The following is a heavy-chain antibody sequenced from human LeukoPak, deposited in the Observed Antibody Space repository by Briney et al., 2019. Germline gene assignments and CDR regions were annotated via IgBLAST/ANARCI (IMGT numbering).Heavy chain of an antibody. D-gene: IGHD2-2*01. J-gene: IGHJ3*02. V-gene: IGHV4-30-2*01. Sequence: SETLSLTCTVSGGSISSGGYYWSWIRQPPGKGLEWIGYIYHSGSTYYNPSLKSRVTISVDRSKNQFSLKLSSVTAADTAVYYCARADIVVVPFPGPAAFDIWGQGTMVTVSS. CDR2: IYHSGST. CDR1: GGSISSGGYY. CDR3: ARADIVVVPFPGPAAFDI.